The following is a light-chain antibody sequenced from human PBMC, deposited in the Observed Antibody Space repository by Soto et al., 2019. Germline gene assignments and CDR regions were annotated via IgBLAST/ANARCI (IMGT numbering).Light chain of an antibody. J-gene: IGKJ4*01. V-gene: IGKV3-20*01. CDR1: QSVSSY. Sequence: EIVLTQSPGTLSLSVGERVTLSCRASQSVSSYLAWYQQTPGQAPRLLIYDTSNRATGTPDRFSGSGSGTDVTLTISRREPEDFTVYYCKHYGSSPLTFGGGTTVEIK. CDR2: DTS. CDR3: KHYGSSPLT.